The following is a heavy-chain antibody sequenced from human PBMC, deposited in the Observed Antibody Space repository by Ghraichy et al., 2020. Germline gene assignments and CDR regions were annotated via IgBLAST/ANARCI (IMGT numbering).Heavy chain of an antibody. V-gene: IGHV1-2*04. CDR3: ARSRPGRANWFDP. Sequence: ASVKVSCKASGYTFTGYYMHWVRQAPGQGLEWMGWINPNSGGTNYAQKFQGWVTMTRDTSISTAYMELSRLRSDDTAVYYCARSRPGRANWFDPWGQGTLVTVSS. D-gene: IGHD1-14*01. CDR2: INPNSGGT. J-gene: IGHJ5*02. CDR1: GYTFTGYY.